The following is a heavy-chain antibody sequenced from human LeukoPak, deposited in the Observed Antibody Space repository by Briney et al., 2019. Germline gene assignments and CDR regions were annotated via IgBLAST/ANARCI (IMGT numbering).Heavy chain of an antibody. CDR2: ISYDGSNK. CDR3: ARDEQTYYYDSSGYYPDY. J-gene: IGHJ4*02. Sequence: GGSLRLSCAASGFTFSSYAMHWVRQAPGKGLEWVAVISYDGSNKYYADSVKGRFTISRDNSKNTLYLQMNSLRAEDTAVYYCARDEQTYYYDSSGYYPDYWGQGTLVTVSS. V-gene: IGHV3-30*04. D-gene: IGHD3-22*01. CDR1: GFTFSSYA.